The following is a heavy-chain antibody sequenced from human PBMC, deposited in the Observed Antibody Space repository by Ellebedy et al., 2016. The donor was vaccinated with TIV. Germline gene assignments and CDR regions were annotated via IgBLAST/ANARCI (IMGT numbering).Heavy chain of an antibody. J-gene: IGHJ4*02. CDR3: ARDRIQLSYFDY. Sequence: SETLSLXXTVSGGSISSYYWSWIWQPPGKGLEWIGYIYYSGSTNYNPSLKSRVTISVDTSKNQFSLKLSSVTAADTAVYYCARDRIQLSYFDYWGQGTLVTVSS. D-gene: IGHD5-18*01. CDR1: GGSISSYY. V-gene: IGHV4-59*01. CDR2: IYYSGST.